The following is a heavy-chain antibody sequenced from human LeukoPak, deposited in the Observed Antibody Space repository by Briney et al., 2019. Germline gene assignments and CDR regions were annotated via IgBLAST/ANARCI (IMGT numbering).Heavy chain of an antibody. Sequence: SLRLSCVGSGFRFSSYDMNWVRQAPGWGRGWLSYLTRTSSATWYADSVKGRFTISRDNAKNSLYLQMTSLRAEDTAMYYCATPLDYHDNSGFHQGGDWGQGTLVTVS. CDR3: ATPLDYHDNSGFHQGGD. D-gene: IGHD3-22*01. CDR1: GFRFSSYD. J-gene: IGHJ4*02. CDR2: LTRTSSAT. V-gene: IGHV3-21*05.